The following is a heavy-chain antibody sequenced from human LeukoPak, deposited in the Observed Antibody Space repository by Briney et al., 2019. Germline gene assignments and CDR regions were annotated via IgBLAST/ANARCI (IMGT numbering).Heavy chain of an antibody. D-gene: IGHD2-15*01. V-gene: IGHV1-69*04. Sequence: SVKVSCTGSGGTVSSYTISWVRQAPGQGLEWMGRIIPILGIANYAQKFQGRVTITADKSTSTAYMELSSLRSEDTAVYYCARDCSGGSCYDYWGQGTLVTVSS. CDR3: ARDCSGGSCYDY. J-gene: IGHJ4*02. CDR2: IIPILGIA. CDR1: GGTVSSYT.